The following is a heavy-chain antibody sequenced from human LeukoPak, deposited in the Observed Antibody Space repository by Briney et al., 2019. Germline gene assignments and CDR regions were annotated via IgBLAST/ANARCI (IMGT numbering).Heavy chain of an antibody. V-gene: IGHV3-33*01. Sequence: GGSLRLSCAASGFTFRRFGMHWVRQAPGKGLEWEAVIWFDGSSTYYADSVKGRFTISRDNSKNMLYLQMNSLRVEDTGVYFCARDSAPYCGGDCYFDYWGHGTLVTVSS. D-gene: IGHD2-21*02. CDR1: GFTFRRFG. CDR2: IWFDGSST. CDR3: ARDSAPYCGGDCYFDY. J-gene: IGHJ4*01.